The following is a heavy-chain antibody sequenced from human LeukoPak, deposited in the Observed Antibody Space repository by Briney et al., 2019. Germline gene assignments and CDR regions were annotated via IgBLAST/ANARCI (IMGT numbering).Heavy chain of an antibody. V-gene: IGHV4-59*01. D-gene: IGHD5-12*01. Sequence: PSETLSLTCTVSGGSISSYYWSWIRQPPGEGLEWIGYIYYSGSTNYNPSLKLRVTISVDTSKNQFSLKLSSVTAADTAVYYCARARGFLYYYYMDVWGKGTTVTISS. CDR2: IYYSGST. CDR3: ARARGFLYYYYMDV. CDR1: GGSISSYY. J-gene: IGHJ6*03.